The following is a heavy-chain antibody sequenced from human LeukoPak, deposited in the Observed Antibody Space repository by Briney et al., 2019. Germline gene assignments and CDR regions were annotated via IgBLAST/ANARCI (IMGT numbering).Heavy chain of an antibody. V-gene: IGHV4-59*01. Sequence: SETLSLTCTVSGGSISSYYWSWIRQPPGKGLEWIGYIYYSGSTNYNPSLKGRVTISVDTSKNQFSLKLSSVTAADTAVYYCARGIYDAFDIWGQGTMVTVSS. J-gene: IGHJ3*02. CDR3: ARGIYDAFDI. CDR2: IYYSGST. D-gene: IGHD5-12*01. CDR1: GGSISSYY.